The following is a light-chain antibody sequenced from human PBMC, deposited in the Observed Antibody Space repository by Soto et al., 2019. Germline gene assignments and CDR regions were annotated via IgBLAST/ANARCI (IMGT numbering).Light chain of an antibody. Sequence: DIQMTQSPSTLSASVLDRFTITCRASQSISYWLAWYQQKPGKAPKPLIYMASSLESGVPLRFSGSGAGTEFTLTISSLQPDDFATYYCQQYNSQATFGQGTKVDIK. CDR2: MAS. CDR1: QSISYW. J-gene: IGKJ1*01. CDR3: QQYNSQAT. V-gene: IGKV1-5*03.